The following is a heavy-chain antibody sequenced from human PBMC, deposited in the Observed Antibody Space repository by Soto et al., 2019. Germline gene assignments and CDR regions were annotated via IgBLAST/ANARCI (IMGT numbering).Heavy chain of an antibody. CDR1: GFTFSSYA. CDR3: AKDRDYDSSGYTSQFDP. V-gene: IGHV3-23*01. Sequence: EVQLLESGGGLVQPGGSLRLSCAASGFTFSSYAMSWVRQAPGKGLEWVSAISGSGGSTYYADSVKGRFTISRDNSKNTLYLQMNSLRAEDTAVYYCAKDRDYDSSGYTSQFDPWGQGTLVTVSS. CDR2: ISGSGGST. D-gene: IGHD3-22*01. J-gene: IGHJ5*02.